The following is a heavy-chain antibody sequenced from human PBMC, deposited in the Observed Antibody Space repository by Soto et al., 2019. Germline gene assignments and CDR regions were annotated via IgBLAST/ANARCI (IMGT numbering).Heavy chain of an antibody. CDR3: ARGRYCSGGSCYDY. CDR2: IYYSGST. CDR1: GGSISSYY. J-gene: IGHJ4*02. D-gene: IGHD2-15*01. Sequence: PSETLSLTCTVSGGSISSYYWSWIRQPPGKGLEWIGYIYYSGSTNYNPSLKSRVTISVDTSKNQFSLKLSSVTAADTAVYYCARGRYCSGGSCYDYWGQGTLVTVS. V-gene: IGHV4-59*01.